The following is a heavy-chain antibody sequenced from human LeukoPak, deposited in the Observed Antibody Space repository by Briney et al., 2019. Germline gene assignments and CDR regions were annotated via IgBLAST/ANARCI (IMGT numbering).Heavy chain of an antibody. Sequence: PSETLSLTCTVSGGSINSFYWNWIRQPAGKGLEWIGRIYTGVITDYNPSLKSRVTMSIDTSKNRFSLKLTSVTAADTAVYHCAREFTSVSAVGDLPYYFDYWGQGTLVTVSS. CDR2: IYTGVIT. CDR3: AREFTSVSAVGDLPYYFDY. CDR1: GGSINSFY. D-gene: IGHD2-21*02. J-gene: IGHJ4*02. V-gene: IGHV4-4*07.